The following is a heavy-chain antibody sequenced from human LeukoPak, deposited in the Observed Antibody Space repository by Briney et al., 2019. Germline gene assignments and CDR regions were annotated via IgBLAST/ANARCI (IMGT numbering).Heavy chain of an antibody. J-gene: IGHJ4*02. CDR3: ARVWHYGSGSYGHGPNDY. CDR2: IIPILGIA. D-gene: IGHD3-10*01. CDR1: GGTFSSYA. Sequence: GASVKVSCKASGGTFSSYAIRWVRQAPGQGLEWMGRIIPILGIANYAQKFQGRVTITADKSTSTAYMELSSLRSDDTAVYYCARVWHYGSGSYGHGPNDYWGQGTLVTVSS. V-gene: IGHV1-69*04.